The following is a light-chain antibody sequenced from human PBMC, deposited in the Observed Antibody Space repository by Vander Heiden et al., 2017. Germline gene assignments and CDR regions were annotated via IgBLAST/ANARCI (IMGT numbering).Light chain of an antibody. CDR2: GAS. V-gene: IGKV3-20*01. J-gene: IGKJ1*01. Sequence: EMVLTQSTGTLSLTPGDNATLSCRASQGVISRYLAWYQQKPGQAPRLRIYGASTRTADSPNRFSGIGSWTDFTLTISGLEPEDSAVYYCQQCGSSPPWTFGQGTTVEIK. CDR3: QQCGSSPPWT. CDR1: QGVISRY.